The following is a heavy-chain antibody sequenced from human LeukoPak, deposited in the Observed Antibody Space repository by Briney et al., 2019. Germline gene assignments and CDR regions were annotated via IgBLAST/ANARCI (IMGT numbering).Heavy chain of an antibody. CDR2: IYSSGST. D-gene: IGHD1-20*01. V-gene: IGHV4-4*07. J-gene: IGHJ6*03. CDR1: GGPISSYY. CDR3: ARGYNWVSPTRKFYYMDV. Sequence: PSETLSLTCTVSGGPISSYYWSWVRQPAGKGLEWIGRIYSSGSTNYNPSLHSRVTISVATSKNHFSLNLSSVTAADTAVYYSARGYNWVSPTRKFYYMDVWGKGTTVTVPS.